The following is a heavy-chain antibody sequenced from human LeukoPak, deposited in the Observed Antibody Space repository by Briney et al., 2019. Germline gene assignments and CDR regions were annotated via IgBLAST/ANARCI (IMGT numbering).Heavy chain of an antibody. CDR3: PSCTPVTYDLDY. V-gene: IGHV4-30-2*01. Sequence: SETLSLTCAVSGGSFSSAGYSWSWIRQPPGKGLEWIGYMYHSGSTYYNPSLKSRGTMSVDRSKNQFSLELTSVTAADTAVYYCPSCTPVTYDLDYWGQGAMVSDS. D-gene: IGHD4-17*01. CDR1: GGSFSSAGYS. J-gene: IGHJ4*02. CDR2: MYHSGST.